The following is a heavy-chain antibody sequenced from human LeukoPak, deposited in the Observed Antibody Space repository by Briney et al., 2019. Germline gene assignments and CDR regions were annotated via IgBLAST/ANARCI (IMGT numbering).Heavy chain of an antibody. CDR2: IYYSGST. Sequence: SETLSLTCTVSGGSISSSSYYWGWIRQPPGKGLEWIGSIYYSGSTYYNPSLKSRVTISVDTSKNQFSLKLSSVTASDTAVYYCGRLWGRDGYKTLIDYWGQGTLVTVSS. CDR1: GGSISSSSYY. J-gene: IGHJ4*02. CDR3: GRLWGRDGYKTLIDY. V-gene: IGHV4-39*01. D-gene: IGHD5-24*01.